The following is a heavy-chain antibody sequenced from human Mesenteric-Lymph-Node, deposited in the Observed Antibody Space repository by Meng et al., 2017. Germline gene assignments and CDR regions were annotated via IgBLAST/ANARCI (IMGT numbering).Heavy chain of an antibody. J-gene: IGHJ4*02. Sequence: QGQQQQWGAGMFKPSVPLSLTCAVYGGSFSGYYWSWIRQPPGKGLEWIGEINHSGSTNYNPSLKSRVTISVDKSKNQFSLKLSSVTAADTAVYYCARVVTALWGYYFDYWGQGTLVTVSS. CDR2: INHSGST. CDR1: GGSFSGYY. V-gene: IGHV4-34*01. CDR3: ARVVTALWGYYFDY. D-gene: IGHD2-21*02.